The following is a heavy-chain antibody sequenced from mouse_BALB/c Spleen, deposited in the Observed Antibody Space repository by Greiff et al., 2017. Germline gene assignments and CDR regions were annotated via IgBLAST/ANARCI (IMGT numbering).Heavy chain of an antibody. CDR1: GYAFSSYW. CDR2: IYPGDGDT. D-gene: IGHD1-1*01. Sequence: VQLQQSGAELVRPGSSVKISCKASGYAFSSYWMNWVKQRPGQGLEWIGQIYPGDGDTNYNGKFKGKATLTADKSSSTAYMQLSSLTSEDSAVYFCARSKEYYGSNWYFDVWGAGTTVTVSS. V-gene: IGHV1-80*01. J-gene: IGHJ1*01. CDR3: ARSKEYYGSNWYFDV.